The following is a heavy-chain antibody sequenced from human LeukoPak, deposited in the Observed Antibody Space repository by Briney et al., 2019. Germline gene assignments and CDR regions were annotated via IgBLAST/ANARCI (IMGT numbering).Heavy chain of an antibody. D-gene: IGHD1-26*01. CDR1: GGSISSYY. V-gene: IGHV4-59*01. CDR3: ARDLVGAIGNNAFDI. J-gene: IGHJ3*02. CDR2: IYYSGST. Sequence: PSETLSLTCTVSGGSISSYYWSWLRQPPGQGLEWIGYIYYSGSTNYNPSLKSRVTISVDTSKNQFSLKLSSVTAADTAVYYCARDLVGAIGNNAFDIWGQGTMVTVSS.